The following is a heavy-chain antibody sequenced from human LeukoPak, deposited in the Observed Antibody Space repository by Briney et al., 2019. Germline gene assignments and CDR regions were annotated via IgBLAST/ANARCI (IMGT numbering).Heavy chain of an antibody. CDR3: TRVRNSNNWWGAFDI. CDR2: ISPNNGNT. J-gene: IGHJ3*02. V-gene: IGHV1-18*01. D-gene: IGHD1-1*01. Sequence: GASVKVSCKAFGYTFDTSSISWVRQAPGQRLEWMGWISPNNGNTHYAQGVQGRVTMTTDTSRSIAYMELRSLRSDDTAVYYCTRVRNSNNWWGAFDIWGQGTMVTVSS. CDR1: GYTFDTSS.